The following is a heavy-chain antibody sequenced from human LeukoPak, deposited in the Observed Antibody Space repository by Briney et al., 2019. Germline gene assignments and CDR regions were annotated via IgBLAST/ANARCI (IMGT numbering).Heavy chain of an antibody. Sequence: GESLQISCRGSGYRFGNYWIAWVRQMPGKGLEWMGIVYPGDSSTKYSPSFQGQVTISVDRSINTAYLQWSSLTASDTAMYYCARLTDYYDSSGYYRNYNWFDPWGQGTLVTVSS. V-gene: IGHV5-51*01. D-gene: IGHD3-22*01. CDR2: VYPGDSST. J-gene: IGHJ5*02. CDR1: GYRFGNYW. CDR3: ARLTDYYDSSGYYRNYNWFDP.